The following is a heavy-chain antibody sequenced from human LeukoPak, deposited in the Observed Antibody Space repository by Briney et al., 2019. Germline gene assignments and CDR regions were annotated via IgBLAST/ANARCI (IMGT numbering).Heavy chain of an antibody. V-gene: IGHV1-2*04. CDR1: GYAFTTYG. CDR2: INPNSGGT. Sequence: GASVKVSCKTSGYAFTTYGLSWVRQAPGQGLEWMGWINPNSGGTNYAQKFQGWVTMTRDTSISTAYMELSRLRSDDTAVYYCARETMVRGYGMDVWGQGTTVTVSS. D-gene: IGHD3-10*01. CDR3: ARETMVRGYGMDV. J-gene: IGHJ6*02.